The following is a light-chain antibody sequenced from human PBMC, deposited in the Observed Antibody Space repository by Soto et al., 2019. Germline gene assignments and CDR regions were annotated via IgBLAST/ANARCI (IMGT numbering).Light chain of an antibody. J-gene: IGLJ2*01. V-gene: IGLV2-14*01. Sequence: QAVVTQPASVSGSPGQSITISCTGTSSDVGGYNYVSWYQQHPGKAPKVMIYEVTKRPSGVSNRFSGSKSGNTASLTISGLQAEDEADYYCSSYTSSSTPRVVFGGGTKLTVL. CDR1: SSDVGGYNY. CDR2: EVT. CDR3: SSYTSSSTPRVV.